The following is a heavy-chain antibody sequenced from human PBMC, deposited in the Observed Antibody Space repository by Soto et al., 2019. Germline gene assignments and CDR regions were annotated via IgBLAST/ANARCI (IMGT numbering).Heavy chain of an antibody. Sequence: PSETLSLTCTVSGGSISSGDYYWSWIRQPPGKGLEWIGYIYYSGSTYYNPSLKSRVTISVDRSKNQFSLKLSSVTAADTAVYYCARSHTTVTSYDYWGQGTLVTVSS. D-gene: IGHD4-17*01. CDR2: IYYSGST. V-gene: IGHV4-30-4*01. CDR3: ARSHTTVTSYDY. CDR1: GGSISSGDYY. J-gene: IGHJ4*02.